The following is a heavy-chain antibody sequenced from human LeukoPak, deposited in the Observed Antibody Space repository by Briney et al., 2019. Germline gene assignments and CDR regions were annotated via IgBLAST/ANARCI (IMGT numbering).Heavy chain of an antibody. CDR2: IYYSGSA. Sequence: PSETLSLTCIVSGGSISNSSYYWGWIRQPPGKGLEWIGSIYYSGSAYYNPSLKSRVTISVDTSKNQFSLKLTSVTAADTAVYYCARHWVVTPNYWGPGTLVTVSS. J-gene: IGHJ4*02. CDR3: ARHWVVTPNY. V-gene: IGHV4-39*01. CDR1: GGSISNSSYY. D-gene: IGHD4-23*01.